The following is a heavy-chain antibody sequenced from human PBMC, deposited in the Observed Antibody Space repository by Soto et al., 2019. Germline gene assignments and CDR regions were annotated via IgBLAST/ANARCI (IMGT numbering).Heavy chain of an antibody. J-gene: IGHJ4*02. V-gene: IGHV3-49*03. CDR1: GFTFGDYA. CDR3: TRAEWELPRGFDY. CDR2: IRSKAYGGTT. Sequence: GGSLRLSCTASGFTFGDYAMSWFRQAPGKGLEWVGFIRSKAYGGTTEYAASVKGRFTISRDDAKSIAYLQMNSLKTEDTAVYYCTRAEWELPRGFDYWGQGTLVTVSS. D-gene: IGHD1-26*01.